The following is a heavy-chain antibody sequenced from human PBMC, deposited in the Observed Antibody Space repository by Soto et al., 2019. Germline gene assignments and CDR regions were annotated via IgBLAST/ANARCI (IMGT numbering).Heavy chain of an antibody. CDR2: IDPSDSYI. Sequence: PGESLKISCKGSGYSFTNQWISWVRQMPGKGLEWMGRIDPSDSYINYSPSFQGHVTISVDKSINTAYLQWSSLKASDTAMYYCLRRDYDTLTGYYTVDFWGQGTMVTVSS. CDR3: LRRDYDTLTGYYTVDF. CDR1: GYSFTNQW. V-gene: IGHV5-10-1*01. J-gene: IGHJ4*02. D-gene: IGHD3-9*01.